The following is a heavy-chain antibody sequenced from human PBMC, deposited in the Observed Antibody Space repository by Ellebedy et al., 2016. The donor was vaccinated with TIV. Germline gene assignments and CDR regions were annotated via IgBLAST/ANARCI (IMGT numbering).Heavy chain of an antibody. CDR1: GFSFRSYW. D-gene: IGHD4-17*01. J-gene: IGHJ3*02. CDR2: IKQAGSEK. V-gene: IGHV3-7*01. CDR3: VTDGSYGDYLSPTHAFVI. Sequence: GESLKISCAASGFSFRSYWMSWVRQALGKGLEWVANIKQAGSEKYHVDSVRGRFPISRDNARNALYLQMNSLRAEDTAVYYSVTDGSYGDYLSPTHAFVIWGQGTMVAVSS.